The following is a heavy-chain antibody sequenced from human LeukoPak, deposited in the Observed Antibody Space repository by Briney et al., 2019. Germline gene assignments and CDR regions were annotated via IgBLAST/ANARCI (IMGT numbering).Heavy chain of an antibody. V-gene: IGHV3-64*01. J-gene: IGHJ4*02. Sequence: GGSLRLSCAASGFTFSSYAMSWVRQAPGKGLEYVSAISSNGGSTYYANSVKGRFTISRDNSKNTLYLQMGSLRAEDMAVYYCASSLVVVAAFDYWGQGTLVTVSS. D-gene: IGHD2-15*01. CDR2: ISSNGGST. CDR3: ASSLVVVAAFDY. CDR1: GFTFSSYA.